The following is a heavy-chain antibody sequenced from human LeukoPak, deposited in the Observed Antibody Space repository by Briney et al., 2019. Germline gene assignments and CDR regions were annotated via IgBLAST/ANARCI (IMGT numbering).Heavy chain of an antibody. CDR2: MSYDGSNK. Sequence: GGSLGLSCAASGFTFSNYAMHWVRQAPGKGLEGVAVMSYDGSNKYQADSVKGRFTISRDNSKNTLYLQMNSLRPEDTAVYYCAIKDAYYYDRIPSLDYWGQGTLVTVSS. V-gene: IGHV3-30*03. CDR3: AIKDAYYYDRIPSLDY. D-gene: IGHD3-22*01. CDR1: GFTFSNYA. J-gene: IGHJ4*02.